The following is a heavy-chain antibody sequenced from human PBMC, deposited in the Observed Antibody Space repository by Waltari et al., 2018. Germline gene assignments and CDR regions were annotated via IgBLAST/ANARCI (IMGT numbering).Heavy chain of an antibody. D-gene: IGHD3-22*01. J-gene: IGHJ6*02. CDR3: ARGYDHSGHISYGMDV. CDR2: IYSGGST. Sequence: EVQLVESGGDLVQPGGSLRLSCAASGFTVSSNYTSWVRQAPGKGLEWVSVIYSGGSTYYTDSVKGRFTISRDNSKNTLYLQMNSLRAEDTAVYYCARGYDHSGHISYGMDVWGQGTTVTVSS. CDR1: GFTVSSNY. V-gene: IGHV3-66*01.